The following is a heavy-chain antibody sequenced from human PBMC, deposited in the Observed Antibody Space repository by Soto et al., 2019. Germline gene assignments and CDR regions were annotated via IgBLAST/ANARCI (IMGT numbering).Heavy chain of an antibody. CDR2: IYYSGST. J-gene: IGHJ5*02. Sequence: SETLSLTCTVSGGSISSYYWSWIRQPPGKGLEWIGYIYYSGSTNYNPSLKSRVTISVDTSKNQFSLKLSSVTAADTAVYYCAGGPTGTPMGYWFDPWGQGTLVTVSS. CDR1: GGSISSYY. D-gene: IGHD1-1*01. CDR3: AGGPTGTPMGYWFDP. V-gene: IGHV4-59*01.